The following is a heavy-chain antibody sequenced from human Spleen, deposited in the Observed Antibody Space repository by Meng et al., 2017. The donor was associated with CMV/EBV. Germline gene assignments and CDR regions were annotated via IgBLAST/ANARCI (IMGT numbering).Heavy chain of an antibody. CDR3: ARDLIRGVVGARPRGPGDL. V-gene: IGHV3-30-3*01. CDR1: GFTFSDYA. D-gene: IGHD1-26*01. Sequence: GESLKISCAASGFTFSDYAMHWVRQAPGKGLVWVAVISYDGSTKYYADSVKGRFTISRDNSKNTLYLQMNTLRAEDTAVFYCARDLIRGVVGARPRGPGDLWGHGTLVTVSS. CDR2: ISYDGSTK. J-gene: IGHJ4*01.